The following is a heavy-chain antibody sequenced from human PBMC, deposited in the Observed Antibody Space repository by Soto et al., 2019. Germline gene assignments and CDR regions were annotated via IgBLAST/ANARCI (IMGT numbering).Heavy chain of an antibody. Sequence: QLQLQESGPGLVKPSETLSLTCTVSGGSITTSYYWGWIRQPPGKGLEWIGSIYYSGSTYYNPSLKSRVTISVDTSKNQFSLKVSPVTAADTAVYYCATAVAGTIGYFDYWGQGTLVTVSS. J-gene: IGHJ4*02. CDR2: IYYSGST. V-gene: IGHV4-39*01. CDR1: GGSITTSYY. D-gene: IGHD6-19*01. CDR3: ATAVAGTIGYFDY.